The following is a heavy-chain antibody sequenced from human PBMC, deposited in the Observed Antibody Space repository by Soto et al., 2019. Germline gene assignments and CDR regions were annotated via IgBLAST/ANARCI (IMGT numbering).Heavy chain of an antibody. CDR2: IETKTDGATT. J-gene: IGHJ4*02. D-gene: IGHD3-9*01. CDR1: GLTFSHAW. Sequence: SLRLSCAASGLTFSHAWMNWVRQAPGKGLEWVGRIETKTDGATTDYAVPVKGRFTISRDHSTRTLYLEMNSLKTEDTAVYYCATGRAYFDDLTGLRGQYYFDYWGQGTLVTVSS. V-gene: IGHV3-15*04. CDR3: ATGRAYFDDLTGLRGQYYFDY.